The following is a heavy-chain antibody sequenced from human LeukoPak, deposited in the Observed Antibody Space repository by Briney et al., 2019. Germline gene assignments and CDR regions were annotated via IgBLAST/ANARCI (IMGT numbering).Heavy chain of an antibody. CDR2: IRSKAKSYAT. J-gene: IGHJ5*02. CDR1: GFTFSGPA. Sequence: GGSLRLSCAASGFTFSGPAIHWVRQASGKGLEWVGRIRSKAKSYATAYAESVKGRFTISRDDSKNTAFLQMNSLRAEDTAVYYCAKGNRRFGVTSVLSREKWFDPWGQGTLVTVSS. V-gene: IGHV3-73*01. CDR3: AKGNRRFGVTSVLSREKWFDP. D-gene: IGHD3-10*01.